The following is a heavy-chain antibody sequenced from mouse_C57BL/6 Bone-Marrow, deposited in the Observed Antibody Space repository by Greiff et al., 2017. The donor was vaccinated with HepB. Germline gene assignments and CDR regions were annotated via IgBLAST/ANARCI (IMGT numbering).Heavy chain of an antibody. V-gene: IGHV5-9*01. CDR1: GFTFSSYT. CDR3: ARRSGSSLFDY. D-gene: IGHD1-1*01. Sequence: EVQLVESGGGLVKPGGSLKLSCAASGFTFSSYTMSWVRQTPEKRLEWVATISGGGGNTYYPDSVKGRFTISRDNAKNTLYLQMSSRRSEDTALYYCARRSGSSLFDYWGPGTTLTVSS. J-gene: IGHJ2*01. CDR2: ISGGGGNT.